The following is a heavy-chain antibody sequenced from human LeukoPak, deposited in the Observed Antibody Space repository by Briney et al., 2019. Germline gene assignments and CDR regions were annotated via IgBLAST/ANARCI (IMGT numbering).Heavy chain of an antibody. CDR2: INPNSGGT. V-gene: IGHV1-2*02. D-gene: IGHD6-13*01. J-gene: IGHJ5*02. CDR3: ARDSRIAAAGTSWFDP. CDR1: GYTFTGYY. Sequence: ASVKVSCKASGYTFTGYYMHWVRQAPGQGLEWMGWINPNSGGTNYAQKFQGRVTMTRDTSISTAYMELRSLRSDDTAVYYCARDSRIAAAGTSWFDPWGQGTLVTVSS.